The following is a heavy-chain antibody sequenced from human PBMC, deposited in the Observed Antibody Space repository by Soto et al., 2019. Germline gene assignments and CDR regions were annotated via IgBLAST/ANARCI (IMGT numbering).Heavy chain of an antibody. CDR2: IYHSGST. D-gene: IGHD2-2*01. Sequence: SETLSLTCAVSSGSISSSNWWSWVRQPPGKGLEWIGEIYHSGSTNYNPSLKSRVTISVDKSKNQFSLKLSSVTAADTAVYYCAREYCSSTSCYVGNYFDYWGQGTLVTVSS. J-gene: IGHJ4*02. CDR1: SGSISSSNW. CDR3: AREYCSSTSCYVGNYFDY. V-gene: IGHV4-4*02.